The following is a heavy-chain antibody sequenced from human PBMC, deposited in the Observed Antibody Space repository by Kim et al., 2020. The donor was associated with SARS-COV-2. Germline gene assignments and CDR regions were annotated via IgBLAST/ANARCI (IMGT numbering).Heavy chain of an antibody. CDR1: GGSISSGGYS. CDR2: IYHSGST. V-gene: IGHV4-30-2*01. D-gene: IGHD3-10*01. J-gene: IGHJ3*02. CDR3: AREELLYYYGSGSYYPGAFDI. Sequence: SETLSLTCAVSGGSISSGGYSWSWIRQPPGKGLEWIGYIYHSGSTYYNPSLKSRVTISVDRSKNQFSLKLSSVTAADTAVYYCAREELLYYYGSGSYYPGAFDIWGQGTMVTVSS.